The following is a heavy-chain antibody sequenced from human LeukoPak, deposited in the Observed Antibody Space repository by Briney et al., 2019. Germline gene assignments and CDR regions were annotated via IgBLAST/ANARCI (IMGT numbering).Heavy chain of an antibody. Sequence: SVKVSCKASGGTFSSYAISWVRQAPGQGLEWMGGIIPTFGTANYAQKFQGRVTITTDESTSTAYMELSSLRSEDTAVYYCARARRRGYSGYDPLDYWGQGTLVTVSS. CDR2: IIPTFGTA. D-gene: IGHD5-12*01. J-gene: IGHJ4*02. CDR3: ARARRRGYSGYDPLDY. V-gene: IGHV1-69*05. CDR1: GGTFSSYA.